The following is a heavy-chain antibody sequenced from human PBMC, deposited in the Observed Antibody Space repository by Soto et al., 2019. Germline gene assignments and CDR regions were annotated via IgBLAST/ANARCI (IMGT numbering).Heavy chain of an antibody. Sequence: SETLSLTCTVSGGSISSYYWSWIRQPPGKGLEWIGYIYYSGSTNYNPSLKSRVTISVDTSKNQFSLKLSSVTAADTAVYYCARIMSRGLYNFYYYVDVWGKGTTVTVSS. V-gene: IGHV4-59*08. CDR3: ARIMSRGLYNFYYYVDV. D-gene: IGHD3-10*01. CDR2: IYYSGST. J-gene: IGHJ6*03. CDR1: GGSISSYY.